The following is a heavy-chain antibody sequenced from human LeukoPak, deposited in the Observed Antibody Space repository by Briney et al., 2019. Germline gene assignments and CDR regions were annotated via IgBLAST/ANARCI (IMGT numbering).Heavy chain of an antibody. D-gene: IGHD6-19*01. Sequence: ASVKVSCKASGYTFTSYYIHWVRQAPGQGLEWMGIINPSGGSTSYGQKFQGRVTMTRDMSTSTLYMELSSLRSEDTAVYYCAREEYNSGRHNFDSWGQGTLVTVSS. J-gene: IGHJ4*02. V-gene: IGHV1-46*01. CDR1: GYTFTSYY. CDR2: INPSGGST. CDR3: AREEYNSGRHNFDS.